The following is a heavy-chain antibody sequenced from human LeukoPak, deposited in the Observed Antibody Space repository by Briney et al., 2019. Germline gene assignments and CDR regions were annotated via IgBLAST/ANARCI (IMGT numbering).Heavy chain of an antibody. CDR3: ASPLGYCSGGTCGY. Sequence: ASVKVSCKASGYTFTGYYMHWVRQAPGQGLEWMGRINPNSGGTNYAQKIQDRVTMTRDTSISTAYMELSRLRSDDTAVYYCASPLGYCSGGTCGYWGQGTLVTVSS. CDR2: INPNSGGT. D-gene: IGHD2-15*01. V-gene: IGHV1-2*06. J-gene: IGHJ4*02. CDR1: GYTFTGYY.